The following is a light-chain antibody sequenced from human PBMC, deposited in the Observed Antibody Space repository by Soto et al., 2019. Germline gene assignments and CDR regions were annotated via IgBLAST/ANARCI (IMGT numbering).Light chain of an antibody. CDR2: EVA. CDR1: SSDVGAYNY. V-gene: IGLV2-14*01. J-gene: IGLJ1*01. CDR3: SSYAISSTLYV. Sequence: QSALTQPASVSGSPGQSITFSCTGTSSDVGAYNYVSWYQQHPGKAPKLMIYEVANRPSGVSNRLSGSKSGNTASLTISGLQAEDEADYYCSSYAISSTLYVFGTGTKVTVL.